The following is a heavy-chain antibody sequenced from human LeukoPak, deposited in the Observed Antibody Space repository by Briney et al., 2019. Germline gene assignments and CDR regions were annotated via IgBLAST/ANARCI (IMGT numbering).Heavy chain of an antibody. CDR1: GLTFSSYT. CDR2: IAGSGGYT. V-gene: IGHV3-21*04. D-gene: IGHD2-2*01. J-gene: IGHJ3*02. Sequence: GGSLRLSCAASGLTFSSYTLNWVRQAPGKGLEWVSSIAGSGGYTFYADSVKGRFTISRDNAKNSLYLQMNSLRAEDTAVYYCAKDTRIVVPAARDAFDIWGQGTMVTVSS. CDR3: AKDTRIVVPAARDAFDI.